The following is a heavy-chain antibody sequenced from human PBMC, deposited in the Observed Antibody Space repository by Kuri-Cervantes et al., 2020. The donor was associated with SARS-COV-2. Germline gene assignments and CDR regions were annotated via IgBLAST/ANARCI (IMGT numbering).Heavy chain of an antibody. D-gene: IGHD3-22*01. CDR1: GFTFSSYA. J-gene: IGHJ4*02. V-gene: IGHV3-30*04. Sequence: GGSLRLSCAASGFTFSSYAVHWVRQAPGKGLEWVTVISYDGSNKYYADSVKGRFTISRDNSKNTLYLQMNSLRAEDTAVYYCARDYDSSGHMLDYWGQGTLVTVSS. CDR2: ISYDGSNK. CDR3: ARDYDSSGHMLDY.